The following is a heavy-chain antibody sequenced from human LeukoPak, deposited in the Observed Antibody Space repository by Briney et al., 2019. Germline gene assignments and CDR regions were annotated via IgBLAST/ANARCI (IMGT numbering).Heavy chain of an antibody. J-gene: IGHJ6*03. CDR2: INWNGGST. D-gene: IGHD4-23*01. CDR1: GFTFEDYG. CDR3: ARVPVDYYYYMDV. V-gene: IGHV3-20*04. Sequence: GGPLRLSXAASGFTFEDYGMSWVRQAPGKGLEWVSGINWNGGSTGYADSVKGRFTISRDNAKNSLYLQMNSLRAEDTALYYCARVPVDYYYYMDVWGKGTTVTVSS.